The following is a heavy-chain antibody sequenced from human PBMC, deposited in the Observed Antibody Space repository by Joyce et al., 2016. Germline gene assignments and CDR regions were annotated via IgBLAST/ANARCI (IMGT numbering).Heavy chain of an antibody. V-gene: IGHV4-59*11. CDR2: IYYSGST. J-gene: IGHJ4*02. CDR1: GGSISTHY. D-gene: IGHD5-12*01. CDR3: ARWGYGPYSGYAFDY. Sequence: QVQLQESGPGLVKPSETMSLTCTVSGGSISTHYWSWIRQPPGKRLEWIGYIYYSGSTDYNPSRNSRVTLSVDTSRNQFALELSSVTAADTAIYYCARWGYGPYSGYAFDYWGQGNLVTVSS.